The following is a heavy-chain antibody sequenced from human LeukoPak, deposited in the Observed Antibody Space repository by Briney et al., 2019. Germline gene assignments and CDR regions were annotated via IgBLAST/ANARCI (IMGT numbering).Heavy chain of an antibody. CDR3: SRGLDSRKLGY. Sequence: SQTLSLTCTVSGASFSSGDQYWNWIRQSPGEGLEWNGSNHTSEKLYINPSLESRVTISIDTTKNQFSLNLNSVTAANTAVYFCSRGLDSRKLGYWGQGTLVTVSS. D-gene: IGHD3-22*01. J-gene: IGHJ4*02. CDR1: GASFSSGDQY. V-gene: IGHV4-31*03. CDR2: NHTSEKL.